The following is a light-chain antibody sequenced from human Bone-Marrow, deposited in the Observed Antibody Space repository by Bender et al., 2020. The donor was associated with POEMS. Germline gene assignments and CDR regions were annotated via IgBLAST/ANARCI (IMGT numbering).Light chain of an antibody. CDR1: SSDVGGYDY. CDR3: CAYAGSDTFVV. CDR2: DVI. Sequence: QSALTQPASVSGSPGQSITISCTGTSSDVGGYDYVSWYQQHPGKAPKVIIYDVIDRPSGVSNRFSGSKSGNTASLTISGLQADDDADYYCCAYAGSDTFVVFGGGTKLTVL. J-gene: IGLJ3*02. V-gene: IGLV2-14*01.